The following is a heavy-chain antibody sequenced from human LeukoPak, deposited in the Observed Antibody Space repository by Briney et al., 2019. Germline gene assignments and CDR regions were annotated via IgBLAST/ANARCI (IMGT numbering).Heavy chain of an antibody. CDR3: AKRKDLGYCSSTSCYYYFDY. J-gene: IGHJ4*02. CDR2: NGGSGGSK. D-gene: IGHD2-2*01. V-gene: IGHV3-23*01. Sequence: SGGSLRLSCVASGFTFNNYAMSWVRQAPGKGLEWVSANGGSGGSKYYADSVKGRFTVSRDNSKNTLYLQMNSLRAEDTGIYYCAKRKDLGYCSSTSCYYYFDYWGRGTLVTVSS. CDR1: GFTFNNYA.